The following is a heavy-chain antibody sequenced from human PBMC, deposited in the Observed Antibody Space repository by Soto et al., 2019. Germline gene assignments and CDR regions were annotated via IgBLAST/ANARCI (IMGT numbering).Heavy chain of an antibody. CDR2: ISGSGGST. J-gene: IGHJ4*02. V-gene: IGHV3-23*01. CDR1: GFTFSSYA. Sequence: PGGSLRLSCAASGFTFSSYAMSWVRQAPGKGLEWVSAISGSGGSTYYADSVKGRFTISRDTSENTLHLQMDSLRAEDTAVYYCASIEPLDYWGQGTLVTVSS. CDR3: ASIEPLDY.